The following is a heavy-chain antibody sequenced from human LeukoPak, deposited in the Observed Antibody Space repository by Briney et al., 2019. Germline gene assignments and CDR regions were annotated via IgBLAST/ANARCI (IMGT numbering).Heavy chain of an antibody. V-gene: IGHV3-30-3*01. Sequence: PGRSLRLSCAASGFTFSSYAMHWVRQAPGKGLEWVAVISYDGSNKYYADSVKGRFTISRDNSKNTLYLQMNSLRAEDMAVYYCARELSSGYSYGYRYYYYGMDVWGQGTTVTVSS. CDR2: ISYDGSNK. J-gene: IGHJ6*02. D-gene: IGHD5-18*01. CDR1: GFTFSSYA. CDR3: ARELSSGYSYGYRYYYYGMDV.